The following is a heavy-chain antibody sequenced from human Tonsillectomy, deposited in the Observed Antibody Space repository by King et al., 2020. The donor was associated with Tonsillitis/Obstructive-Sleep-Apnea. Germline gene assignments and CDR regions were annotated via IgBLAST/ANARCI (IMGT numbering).Heavy chain of an antibody. J-gene: IGHJ6*03. CDR3: ARDDSSSSDYYYYMDV. D-gene: IGHD6-6*01. Sequence: QLVQSGRGLVKPGGSLRLSCAASGFTFSDYYMSWIRQAPGKGLEGVSYISSSSSYTNYEDSVKGRFTISRNNAKNSLYLQMNSRGAEDTAVYYCARDDSSSSDYYYYMDVWGKGPTVTVSS. CDR2: ISSSSSYT. V-gene: IGHV3-11*05. CDR1: GFTFSDYY.